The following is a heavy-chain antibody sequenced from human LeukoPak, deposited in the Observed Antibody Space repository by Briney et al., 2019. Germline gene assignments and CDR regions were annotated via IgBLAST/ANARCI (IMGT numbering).Heavy chain of an antibody. CDR3: ARVPSTNYYDSSGYWGYFDY. J-gene: IGHJ4*02. D-gene: IGHD3-22*01. CDR2: IYHTGST. CDR1: GYSISSGYY. V-gene: IGHV4-38-2*02. Sequence: SETLSLTCTVSGYSISSGYYWGWIRQPPGMGLEWIGSIYHTGSTYYNPSLKSRVTISVDTSKNQFPLKLSSVTAADTAVYYCARVPSTNYYDSSGYWGYFDYWGQGTLVTVSS.